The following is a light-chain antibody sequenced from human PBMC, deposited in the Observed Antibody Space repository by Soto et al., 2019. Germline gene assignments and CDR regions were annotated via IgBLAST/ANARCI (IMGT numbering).Light chain of an antibody. Sequence: EIVMTQSPATLSVSPGERVTLSCRASQSVSSSLAWYQQKPGQAPRLLIYAASSRATGVPARFSGSGSGTEFTLTIGSLESEDFAVYYCQQYNNWVTFGGGTQVEIK. V-gene: IGKV3-15*01. CDR1: QSVSSS. CDR2: AAS. CDR3: QQYNNWVT. J-gene: IGKJ4*01.